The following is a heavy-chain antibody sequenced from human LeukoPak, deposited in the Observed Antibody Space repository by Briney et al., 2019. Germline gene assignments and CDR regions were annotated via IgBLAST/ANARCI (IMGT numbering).Heavy chain of an antibody. CDR3: VRHGESGRHHSYFDY. CDR1: GGSISSYF. V-gene: IGHV4-59*08. Sequence: SETLSLTCTVSGGSISSYFWSWIRQPPGKGLEWIGYIYYSGSTNYNSSLKSRVTISVDTSKNQFSLTVSSVTAGDTAIYYCVRHGESGRHHSYFDYWGQGALVTVSS. CDR2: IYYSGST. D-gene: IGHD3-10*01. J-gene: IGHJ4*02.